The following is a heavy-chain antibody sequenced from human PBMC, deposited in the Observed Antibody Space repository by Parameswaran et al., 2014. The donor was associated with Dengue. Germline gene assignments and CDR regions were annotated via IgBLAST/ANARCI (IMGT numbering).Heavy chain of an antibody. D-gene: IGHD4-11*01. CDR3: ASRLLSNGGLDAFDI. Sequence: VRQMPGKGLEWMGIIYPGDSDTRYSPSFQGQVTISADKSISTAYLQWSSLKASDTAMYYCASRLLSNGGLDAFDIWGQGTMVTVSS. V-gene: IGHV5-51*01. CDR2: IYPGDSDT. J-gene: IGHJ3*02.